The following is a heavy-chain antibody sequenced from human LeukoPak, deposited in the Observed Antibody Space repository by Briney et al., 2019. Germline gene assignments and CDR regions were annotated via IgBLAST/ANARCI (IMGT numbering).Heavy chain of an antibody. Sequence: SETLSLTCSVSGASLYNSNYYWGWIPQTPRRGLEWIGSLYYSVGAYYNPSPKSRVTISVDTSKDPFFLKVTSVTAADRAVYSCERHGECGDDLHFWGQGILVTVSS. CDR1: GASLYNSNYY. CDR3: ERHGECGDDLHF. J-gene: IGHJ4*02. V-gene: IGHV4-39*01. CDR2: LYYSVGA. D-gene: IGHD3-10*01.